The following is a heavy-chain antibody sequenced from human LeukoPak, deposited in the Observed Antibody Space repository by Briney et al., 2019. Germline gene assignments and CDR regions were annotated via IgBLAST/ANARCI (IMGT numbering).Heavy chain of an antibody. Sequence: SETLSLTCTVSGGSISGYYWSWIRQPPGKGLEWVGYIYSSGSTNYNPSLKSRVTISVDTSKNQFSLKLTSVTAADTAVYYCARKYGGTRVFDYWGQGTLATVSS. D-gene: IGHD2/OR15-2a*01. J-gene: IGHJ4*02. V-gene: IGHV4-59*01. CDR2: IYSSGST. CDR3: ARKYGGTRVFDY. CDR1: GGSISGYY.